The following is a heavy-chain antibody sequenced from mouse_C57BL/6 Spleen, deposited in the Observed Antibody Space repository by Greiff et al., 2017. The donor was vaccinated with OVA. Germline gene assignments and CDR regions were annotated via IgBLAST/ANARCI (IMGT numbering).Heavy chain of an antibody. Sequence: VQLMESGAELVRPGTSVKLSCKASGYTFTNYWIGWAKQRPGHGLEWIGYFYPGGGNINYNEKFKGKATLTADKSSSTAYMQFSSLTSEDSAIYYCASEGAYSSNVYAMDYWGQGTSVTVSS. D-gene: IGHD2-5*01. CDR2: FYPGGGNI. CDR3: ASEGAYSSNVYAMDY. CDR1: GYTFTNYW. J-gene: IGHJ4*01. V-gene: IGHV1-63*01.